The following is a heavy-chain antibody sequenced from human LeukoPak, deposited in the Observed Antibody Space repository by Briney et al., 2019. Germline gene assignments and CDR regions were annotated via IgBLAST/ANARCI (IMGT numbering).Heavy chain of an antibody. CDR1: GFTFSSYS. D-gene: IGHD2-21*02. J-gene: IGHJ4*02. Sequence: GGSLRLSCAASGFTFSSYSMNWVRQAPGKGLEWVSYISSSSSTIYYADSVKGRFTISRDNAKNSLYLQMNSLRAEDTAVYYCARGIRGGDADYWGQGTLVTVSS. CDR3: ARGIRGGDADY. V-gene: IGHV3-48*01. CDR2: ISSSSSTI.